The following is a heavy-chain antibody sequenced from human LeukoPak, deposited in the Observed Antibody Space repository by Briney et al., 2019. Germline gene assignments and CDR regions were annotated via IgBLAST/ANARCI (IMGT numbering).Heavy chain of an antibody. V-gene: IGHV3-23*01. Sequence: GGSLRLSCAASGFTFSSYGMSWVRQAPGKGLEWVSAISGSGGSTYYADSVKGRFTISRDNSKNTLYLQMNGLRAEDTAVYYCAKDLRRGYSYGSFDYWGQGTLVTVSS. J-gene: IGHJ4*02. CDR2: ISGSGGST. CDR3: AKDLRRGYSYGSFDY. D-gene: IGHD5-18*01. CDR1: GFTFSSYG.